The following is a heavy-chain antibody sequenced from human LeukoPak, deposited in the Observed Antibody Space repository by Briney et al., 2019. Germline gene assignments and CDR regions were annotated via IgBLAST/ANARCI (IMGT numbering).Heavy chain of an antibody. Sequence: SETLSLTCTVSGGSVSSSGYYWSWIRRPPGKGLEWIGYISYTGSTSYNPSLNGRVTISIDTSNTQLSLKLSSVTAADTAVYSCARYFRNGYNYFDYWGQGALVTVSS. CDR1: GGSVSSSGYY. V-gene: IGHV4-61*08. J-gene: IGHJ4*02. D-gene: IGHD5-24*01. CDR2: ISYTGST. CDR3: ARYFRNGYNYFDY.